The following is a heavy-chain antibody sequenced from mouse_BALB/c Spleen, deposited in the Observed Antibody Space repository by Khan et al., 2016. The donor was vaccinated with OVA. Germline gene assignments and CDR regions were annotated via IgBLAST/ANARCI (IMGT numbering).Heavy chain of an antibody. D-gene: IGHD2-1*01. J-gene: IGHJ3*01. Sequence: EVELVESGAELVKPGASVKLSCSASGFNIKDTYIHWMKQRPEQGLEWIGRIDPPNDDSKYGPKFQAKATLTADTSSNTAYLQLRSLTSEDTAVYCCATRYGNAFAFWGQGTLVSVSA. V-gene: IGHV14-3*02. CDR2: IDPPNDDS. CDR3: ATRYGNAFAF. CDR1: GFNIKDTY.